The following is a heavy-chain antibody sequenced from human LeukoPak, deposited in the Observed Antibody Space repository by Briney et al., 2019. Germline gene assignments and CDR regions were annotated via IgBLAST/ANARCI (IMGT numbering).Heavy chain of an antibody. CDR2: ISAYNGNT. Sequence: GASVKVSCMASGYTFTSYGISWVRQAPGQGLEWMGWISAYNGNTNYAQKLQGRVTMTTDTSTSTAYMELRSLRSDDTAVYYCARLEDIVVVPAAISYYYYGMDVWGQGTTVTVSS. J-gene: IGHJ6*02. V-gene: IGHV1-18*01. CDR1: GYTFTSYG. D-gene: IGHD2-2*01. CDR3: ARLEDIVVVPAAISYYYYGMDV.